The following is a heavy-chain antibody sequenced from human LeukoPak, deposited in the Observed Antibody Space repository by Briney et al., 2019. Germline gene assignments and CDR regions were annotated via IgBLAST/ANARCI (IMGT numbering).Heavy chain of an antibody. CDR2: INSDGSWT. V-gene: IGHV3-74*01. J-gene: IGHJ4*02. D-gene: IGHD2/OR15-2a*01. CDR3: VSFYETY. Sequence: GGSLRLSCAASGNYWMHWVRQAPGKGLVWVSHINSDGSWTSYADSVKGRFTISKDNAKNTVYLQMNSLRAEDTAVYYCVSFYETYWGRGSLVTVSS. CDR1: GNYW.